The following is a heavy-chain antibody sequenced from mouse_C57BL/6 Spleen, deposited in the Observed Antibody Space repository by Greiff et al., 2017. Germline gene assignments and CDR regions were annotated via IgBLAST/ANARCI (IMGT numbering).Heavy chain of an antibody. CDR1: GYTFTSYW. D-gene: IGHD6-1*01. J-gene: IGHJ3*01. CDR3: AREGPSSAY. CDR2: FHPNSGST. Sequence: VQLQQSGAELVKPGASVKLSCKASGYTFTSYWMHWVKQRPGQGLEWIGMFHPNSGSTNYNEKFKSKATLTVDKSSSTAYMQLSSLTSEDSAVXCCAREGPSSAYWGQGTLVTVSA. V-gene: IGHV1-64*01.